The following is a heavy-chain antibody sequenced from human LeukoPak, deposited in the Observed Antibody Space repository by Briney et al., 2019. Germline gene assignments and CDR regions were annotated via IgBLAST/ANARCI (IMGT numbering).Heavy chain of an antibody. V-gene: IGHV3-30*02. CDR3: ARDSDYYAFTY. Sequence: GGSLRLSCAASGFTFSSHGMHWVRQAPGKGLEWVAFIRYDGSNKYYADSVKGRFTISRDNSENTVYLQMNSLRAEDTAVYYCARDSDYYAFTYWGQGTLVTVSS. J-gene: IGHJ4*02. D-gene: IGHD1-26*01. CDR2: IRYDGSNK. CDR1: GFTFSSHG.